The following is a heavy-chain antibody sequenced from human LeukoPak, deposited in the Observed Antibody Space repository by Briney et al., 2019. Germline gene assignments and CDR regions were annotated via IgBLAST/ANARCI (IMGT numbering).Heavy chain of an antibody. CDR3: ARGGSYSSGWYSGSSPDY. V-gene: IGHV3-9*01. CDR2: ISWNSGGI. Sequence: GGSLRLSCAASGFTFDDYAMHWVRQAPGKGLEWVSGISWNSGGIGYADSVKGRFTISRDNAKNSLYLQMNSLRAEDTAVYYCARGGSYSSGWYSGSSPDYWGQGTLVTVSS. CDR1: GFTFDDYA. D-gene: IGHD6-19*01. J-gene: IGHJ4*02.